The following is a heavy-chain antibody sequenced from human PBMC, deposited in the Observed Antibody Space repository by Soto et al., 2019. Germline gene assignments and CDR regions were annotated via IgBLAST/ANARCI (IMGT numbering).Heavy chain of an antibody. Sequence: WGSLRLSGAASGFTFSSHWMHWVRQAPGKGLVWVSRINSDGTSTIYAYSVKGRLTISRDNAKNTLYLQMNSMRVEDTAVYYCARGYNYIRGFGMYXWGQGTTVTVS. D-gene: IGHD5-18*01. CDR1: GFTFSSHW. CDR2: INSDGTST. CDR3: ARGYNYIRGFGMYX. V-gene: IGHV3-74*01. J-gene: IGHJ6*02.